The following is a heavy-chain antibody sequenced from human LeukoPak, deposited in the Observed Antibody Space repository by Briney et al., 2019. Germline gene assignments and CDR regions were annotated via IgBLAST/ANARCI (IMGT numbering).Heavy chain of an antibody. Sequence: PSETLSLTCTVSGGSISSYYWSWIRQPPGKGLEWIGYIYYSGSTNYNPSLKSRVTISVDTSKNQFSLKLSSVTAADTAVYYCARALPHGVWDVGGQGTTVTVSS. J-gene: IGHJ6*02. V-gene: IGHV4-59*01. CDR3: ARALPHGVWDV. D-gene: IGHD4-17*01. CDR2: IYYSGST. CDR1: GGSISSYY.